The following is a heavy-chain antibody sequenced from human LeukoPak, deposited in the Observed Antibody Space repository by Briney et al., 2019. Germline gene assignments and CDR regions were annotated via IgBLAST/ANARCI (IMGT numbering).Heavy chain of an antibody. Sequence: GGSLRLSCAASGFTFGSYAMNWVRQAPGKGLEWVAVISYDGSDKYYADSVQGRFTISRDNSENTLNLQMNSLRTEDTAVYYCARHRIAAAVAFYFDSWGQGALVAVSS. V-gene: IGHV3-30*04. D-gene: IGHD6-13*01. CDR2: ISYDGSDK. J-gene: IGHJ4*02. CDR3: ARHRIAAAVAFYFDS. CDR1: GFTFGSYA.